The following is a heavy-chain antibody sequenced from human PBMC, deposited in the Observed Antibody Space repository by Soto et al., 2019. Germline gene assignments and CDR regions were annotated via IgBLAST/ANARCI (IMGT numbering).Heavy chain of an antibody. V-gene: IGHV3-33*05. Sequence: GGSLRLSCAASQFIFSNYGMNWVRQAPGKGLEWVSGIQHDGSKEYYADSVKGRFTISRDDSKKMVYLQMNSLTVEDTAVYYCVGDCSVHPTYDYWGRGTLVTVSS. J-gene: IGHJ4*02. CDR2: IQHDGSKE. D-gene: IGHD2-15*01. CDR1: QFIFSNYG. CDR3: VGDCSVHPTYDY.